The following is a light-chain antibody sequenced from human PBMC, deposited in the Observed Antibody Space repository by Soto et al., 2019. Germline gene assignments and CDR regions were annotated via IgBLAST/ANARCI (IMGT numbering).Light chain of an antibody. V-gene: IGKV4-1*01. CDR3: QQYYSPWT. CDR1: QSVFYSSNNKNY. Sequence: DIVMTQSPDSLAVSLGVRATINCKSSQSVFYSSNNKNYLAWYQQKPGQPPKLLIYWASIRESGVPDRFSGSGSGTDFTHTINNLQAEDVAVYYCQQYYSPWTFGQGTKVEIK. J-gene: IGKJ1*01. CDR2: WAS.